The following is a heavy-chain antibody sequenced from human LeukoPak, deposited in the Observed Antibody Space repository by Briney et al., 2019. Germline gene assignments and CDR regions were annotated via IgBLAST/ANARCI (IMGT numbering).Heavy chain of an antibody. D-gene: IGHD2-2*02. Sequence: PSETLSLTCTVSGGSISSGSYYWSWIRQPAGKGLEWIGRIYTSGSTNYNPSLKSRVTMSVDTSKNQFSLKLSSVTAADTAVYYCARDDIVVVPAAIEGYYYYYMDVWGKGTTVTVSS. CDR3: ARDDIVVVPAAIEGYYYYYMDV. J-gene: IGHJ6*03. CDR2: IYTSGST. V-gene: IGHV4-61*02. CDR1: GGSISSGSYY.